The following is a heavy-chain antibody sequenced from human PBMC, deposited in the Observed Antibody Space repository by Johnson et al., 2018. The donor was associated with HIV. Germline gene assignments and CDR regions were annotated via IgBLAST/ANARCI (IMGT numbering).Heavy chain of an antibody. CDR1: GFTVSSNY. CDR2: IYSGGST. V-gene: IGHV3-66*01. CDR3: ASATVMATLSLGPWYPFDI. Sequence: VQLVESGGGLVQPGGSLRLSCAASGFTVSSNYMSWVRQPPGKGLGWVSVIYSGGSTYYADSVKGRFTISRNNSKNTLYLQINSLRAEDTAVYYCASATVMATLSLGPWYPFDIWGQGTMVTVSS. J-gene: IGHJ3*02. D-gene: IGHD5-24*01.